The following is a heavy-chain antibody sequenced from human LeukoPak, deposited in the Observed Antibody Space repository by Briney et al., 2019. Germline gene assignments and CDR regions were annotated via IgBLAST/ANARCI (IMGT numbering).Heavy chain of an antibody. CDR3: ARGRATTVSFYYYYYMDV. CDR1: GFTLSSYW. D-gene: IGHD4-11*01. J-gene: IGHJ6*03. Sequence: GGSLRLSCAASGFTLSSYWMHWVRRVPGTGLVWVSSINSVGSNTNYADSVKDRFTISRDNAKNTVYLQINSLRAEDTAVYYCARGRATTVSFYYYYYMDVWGKGTTVTVS. V-gene: IGHV3-74*01. CDR2: INSVGSNT.